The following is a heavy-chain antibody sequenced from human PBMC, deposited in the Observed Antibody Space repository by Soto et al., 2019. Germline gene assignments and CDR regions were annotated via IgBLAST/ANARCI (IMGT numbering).Heavy chain of an antibody. J-gene: IGHJ4*02. V-gene: IGHV3-21*01. Sequence: GGSLRLSCASSGFTFSTYTMNWVRQAPGKGLEWVSSINGRGNYIYYAESVKGRFTISRENAKNSLYLQMDRLRAEDKALYYCVRGDGRVGTKYALEYWGLG. CDR2: INGRGNYI. D-gene: IGHD1-26*01. CDR3: VRGDGRVGTKYALEY. CDR1: GFTFSTYT.